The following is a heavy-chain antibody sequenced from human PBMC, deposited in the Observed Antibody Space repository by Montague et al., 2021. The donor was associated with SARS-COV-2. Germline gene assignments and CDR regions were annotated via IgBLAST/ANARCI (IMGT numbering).Heavy chain of an antibody. CDR3: ARHVTFGGGVVALDY. D-gene: IGHD3-16*02. CDR2: IIYSGTT. CDR1: GGSINDHY. Sequence: SETLSLTCTVSGGSINDHYRSWIRQSPAKGLEWCGSIIYSGTTYFNPSLRSRIAISVDTSKNQLSLQVISAAAADTAVYYCARHVTFGGGVVALDYWGQGHLVSVSS. J-gene: IGHJ4*02. V-gene: IGHV4-59*05.